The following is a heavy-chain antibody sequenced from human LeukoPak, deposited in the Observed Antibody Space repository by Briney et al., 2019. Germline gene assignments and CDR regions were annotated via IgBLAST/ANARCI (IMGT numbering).Heavy chain of an antibody. CDR1: GGSISSSSYY. J-gene: IGHJ4*02. Sequence: PAETLSLTCTVSGGSISSSSYYWGWIRQPPGRGLEWIGSIYYSGSTYYNPSLKSRVTISVDTSKNQFSLKLSSVTAADTAVYYCARGVTGDVWGQGTLVTVSS. CDR3: ARGVTGDV. D-gene: IGHD7-27*01. V-gene: IGHV4-39*01. CDR2: IYYSGST.